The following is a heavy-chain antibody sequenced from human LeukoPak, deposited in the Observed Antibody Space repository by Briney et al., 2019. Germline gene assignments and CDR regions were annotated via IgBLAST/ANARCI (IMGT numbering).Heavy chain of an antibody. CDR2: IYNSGST. V-gene: IGHV4-59*01. D-gene: IGHD1-26*01. J-gene: IGHJ4*02. CDR1: GASISGYY. CDR3: AGVGAHHFDY. Sequence: SETLSLTCTVSGASISGYYWTWIRQPPGKGLEWIGYIYNSGSTNYNPSLKSRVTMSVDTSKNQFSLRLSAVTAADTAVYYCAGVGAHHFDYWGQGTLVTVSS.